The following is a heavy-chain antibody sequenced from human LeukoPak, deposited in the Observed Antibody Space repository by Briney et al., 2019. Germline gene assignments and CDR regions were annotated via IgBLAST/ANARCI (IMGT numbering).Heavy chain of an antibody. J-gene: IGHJ4*02. CDR3: ARGSRIVEVTAIDGY. D-gene: IGHD2-21*02. Sequence: ASVKVSCKASGYTFTGYYMHWVRQAPGQGLEWMGWINPNSGGTNYAQKFQGRVTMTRDTSISTAYMELSRLRSDDTAVYYCARGSRIVEVTAIDGYWGRGTLVTVSS. CDR2: INPNSGGT. CDR1: GYTFTGYY. V-gene: IGHV1-2*02.